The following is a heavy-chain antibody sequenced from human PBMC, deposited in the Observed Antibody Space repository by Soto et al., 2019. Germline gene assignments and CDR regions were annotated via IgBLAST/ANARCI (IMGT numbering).Heavy chain of an antibody. J-gene: IGHJ4*02. CDR3: ARVRVSGGSGFDY. Sequence: PSETLSLTCTVSGGSVSSGSYYWSWIRQPPGKGLEWIGYIYYSGSTNYNPSLKSRVTISVDTSKNQFSLKLSSETAADTAVCYCARVRVSGGSGFDYWGQGTLVTVSS. V-gene: IGHV4-61*01. CDR2: IYYSGST. CDR1: GGSVSSGSYY. D-gene: IGHD2-15*01.